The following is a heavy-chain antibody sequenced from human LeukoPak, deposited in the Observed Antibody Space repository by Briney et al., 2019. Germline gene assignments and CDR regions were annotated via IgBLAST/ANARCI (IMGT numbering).Heavy chain of an antibody. V-gene: IGHV4-39*07. CDR1: GASISRSSYY. D-gene: IGHD3-22*01. Sequence: SETLSLTCTVSGASISRSSYYWGWFRQPPGKGLEWIVSIFYSGGPTYYNPSLKSRVTISVDTSKNQFSPKLSSVTAADTAVYYCARGSYYYDSSGYYRRTSDAFDIWGQGTMVTVSS. CDR3: ARGSYYYDSSGYYRRTSDAFDI. CDR2: IFYSGGPT. J-gene: IGHJ3*02.